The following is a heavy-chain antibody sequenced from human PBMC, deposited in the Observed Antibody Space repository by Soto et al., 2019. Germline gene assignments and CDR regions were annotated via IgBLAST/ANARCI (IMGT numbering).Heavy chain of an antibody. V-gene: IGHV1-46*01. Sequence: ASVKVSCKASGYTFTSYYMHWVRQAPGQGLEWMGIINPSGGSTSYAQKFQGRVTMTRDTSTSTVYMEMHSLRTEDTALYYCAKDRAWQAGRYFYGMDVWGQGTTVTVSS. CDR3: AKDRAWQAGRYFYGMDV. D-gene: IGHD3-10*01. CDR1: GYTFTSYY. CDR2: INPSGGST. J-gene: IGHJ6*02.